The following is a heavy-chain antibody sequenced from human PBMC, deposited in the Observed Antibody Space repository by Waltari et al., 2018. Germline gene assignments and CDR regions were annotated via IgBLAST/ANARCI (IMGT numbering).Heavy chain of an antibody. J-gene: IGHJ6*02. CDR2: IIPIFGTA. CDR3: AREGRGFWSGYDYYGMDV. D-gene: IGHD3-3*01. V-gene: IGHV1-69*08. Sequence: QVQLVQSGAEVKKPGSSVKVSCKASGGTFSSYAISWFRQAPGQGLEWMGRIIPIFGTANYAQKFQGRVTITADKSTSTAYMELCSLRSEDTAVYYCAREGRGFWSGYDYYGMDVWGQGTTVTVS. CDR1: GGTFSSYA.